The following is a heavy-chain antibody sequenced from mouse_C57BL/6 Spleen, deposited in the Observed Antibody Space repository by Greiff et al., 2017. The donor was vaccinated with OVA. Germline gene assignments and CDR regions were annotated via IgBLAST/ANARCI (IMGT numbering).Heavy chain of an antibody. CDR2: ISYDGSN. J-gene: IGHJ2*01. CDR3: ARGIYYDSSFDY. CDR1: GYSITSGYY. Sequence: EVKLQESGPGLVKPSQSLSLTCSVTGYSITSGYYWNWIRQFPGNKLEWMGYISYDGSNNYNPSLKNRFSITRDTSKNQFFLKLNSVTTEDTATYYCARGIYYDSSFDYWGQGTTLTVSS. D-gene: IGHD1-1*01. V-gene: IGHV3-6*01.